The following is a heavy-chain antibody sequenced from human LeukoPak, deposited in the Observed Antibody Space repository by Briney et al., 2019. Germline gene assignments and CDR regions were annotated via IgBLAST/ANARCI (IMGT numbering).Heavy chain of an antibody. CDR3: AKPYSGSYAFFFDY. D-gene: IGHD1-26*01. Sequence: GGSLRLSCAASGFTFSSYGMHWVRQAPGKGLEWVAFIRYDGSNKYYADSVKGRFTISRDNSKNTLYLQMNSLRAEDTAVYYGAKPYSGSYAFFFDYWGQGTLVTVYS. CDR1: GFTFSSYG. CDR2: IRYDGSNK. J-gene: IGHJ4*02. V-gene: IGHV3-30*02.